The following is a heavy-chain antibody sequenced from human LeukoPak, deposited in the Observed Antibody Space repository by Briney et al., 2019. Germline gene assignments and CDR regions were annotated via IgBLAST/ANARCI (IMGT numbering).Heavy chain of an antibody. D-gene: IGHD1-26*01. CDR3: AKMKGHPLPKYYMDV. V-gene: IGHV3-23*01. CDR2: IINSGDT. J-gene: IGHJ6*01. CDR1: GFTFSNFA. Sequence: GGSLRLSCAASGFTFSNFAMSWVRRTPGKGLEWVSGIINSGDTLYGDSVKGRFTISRDNPKNTLYLEMNSLRAEDTAIYYCAKMKGHPLPKYYMDVWGQGTTVTVSS.